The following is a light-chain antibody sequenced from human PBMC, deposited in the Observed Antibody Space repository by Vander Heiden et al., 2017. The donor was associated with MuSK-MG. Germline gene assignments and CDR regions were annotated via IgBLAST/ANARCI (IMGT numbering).Light chain of an antibody. CDR3: MQHCNIEGSST. CDR1: QSLLDSDDGTTY. J-gene: IGKJ1*01. Sequence: VMTQTPLFLPVTPGEPASISCRPRQSLLDSDDGTTYLDWHRQQHGQSPHFLICTLAYRASGVPDRFSGSGSDTDFALKISRVEAEDVGVYYCMQHCNIEGSSTFGQGTKVEI. CDR2: TLA. V-gene: IGKV2-40*01.